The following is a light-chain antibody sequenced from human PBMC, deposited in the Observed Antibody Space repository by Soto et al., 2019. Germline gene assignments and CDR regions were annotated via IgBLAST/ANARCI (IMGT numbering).Light chain of an antibody. CDR3: TAWDDTLRGPL. CDR1: SSNIGSNY. J-gene: IGLJ2*01. V-gene: IGLV1-47*01. CDR2: RNN. Sequence: QSVLTQPPSASGTPGQRVTISCSGSSSNIGSNYVYWYKQLPGTAPKLLIYRNNQRPSGVPDRFSGSKSGPSASLAINRVRSEDEAEYDCTAWDDTLRGPLFGGGTKLTVL.